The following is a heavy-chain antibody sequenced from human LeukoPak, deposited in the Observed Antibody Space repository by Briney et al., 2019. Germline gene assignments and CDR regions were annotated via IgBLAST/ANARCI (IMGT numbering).Heavy chain of an antibody. D-gene: IGHD3-3*01. CDR3: ARVPYDFWSGRHHYFDY. V-gene: IGHV1-24*01. CDR2: FDPEDGET. J-gene: IGHJ4*02. Sequence: ASVKVSCKVSGYTLTELSMHWVRQAPGKGLEWMGGFDPEDGETIYAQKFQGRVTMTEDTSTDTAYMELSSLRSEDTAVYYCARVPYDFWSGRHHYFDYWGQGTLVTVSS. CDR1: GYTLTELS.